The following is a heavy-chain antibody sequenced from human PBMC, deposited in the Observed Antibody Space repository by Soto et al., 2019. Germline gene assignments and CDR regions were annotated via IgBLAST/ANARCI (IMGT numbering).Heavy chain of an antibody. Sequence: PGGSLRLSCTASGFTFSSYGMHWVRQAPGKGLEWVAVISYDGSNKYYADSVKGRFTISRDNSKNTLYLQMNSLRAEDTTVYYCAKGLRPFVLMVYATSFWGQGTLVTVSS. D-gene: IGHD2-8*01. CDR3: AKGLRPFVLMVYATSF. CDR1: GFTFSSYG. J-gene: IGHJ4*02. CDR2: ISYDGSNK. V-gene: IGHV3-30*18.